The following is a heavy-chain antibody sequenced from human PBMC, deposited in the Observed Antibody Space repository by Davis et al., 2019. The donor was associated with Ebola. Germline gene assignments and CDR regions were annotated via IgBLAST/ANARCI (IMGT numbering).Heavy chain of an antibody. V-gene: IGHV3-13*01. CDR1: GFTFSSSA. D-gene: IGHD5-24*01. CDR3: VRGGSETYNFDY. Sequence: GESLKISCAVSGFTFSSSAMHWVRQPLGKRLEWVSTIAIAADTYYPGSVKGRFTISRDNANNSLYLQMSSLRAGDTAVYHCVRGGSETYNFDYWGQGTLVTVSS. CDR2: IAIAADT. J-gene: IGHJ4*02.